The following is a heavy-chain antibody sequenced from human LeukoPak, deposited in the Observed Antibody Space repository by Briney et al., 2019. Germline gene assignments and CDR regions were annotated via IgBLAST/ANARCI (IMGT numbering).Heavy chain of an antibody. D-gene: IGHD6-13*01. Sequence: ASVKVSCKASGYTFTDHYIHWVRQAPGQGLEWMGWMNPSDNGVNYAQKFQGRVAMTRDTSISTAYVEVARLTSDDTAVYYCTTNAAALDYWGQGTLVTVSS. V-gene: IGHV1-2*02. CDR2: MNPSDNGV. CDR3: TTNAAALDY. J-gene: IGHJ4*02. CDR1: GYTFTDHY.